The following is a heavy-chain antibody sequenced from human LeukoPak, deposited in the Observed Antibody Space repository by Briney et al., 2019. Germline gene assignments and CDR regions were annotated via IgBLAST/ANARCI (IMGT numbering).Heavy chain of an antibody. D-gene: IGHD3-16*01. J-gene: IGHJ4*02. CDR3: AKVGGGFNPTLYFDF. Sequence: GGSLRLSCAASGFTFSSYAMSWVRQAPGKGLEWVSAISGSGGSTYYADSVKGRFTISRDNSKNTLYLQMNSLRADDTAVYYCAKVGGGFNPTLYFDFWGQGTLVTVSS. CDR2: ISGSGGST. CDR1: GFTFSSYA. V-gene: IGHV3-23*01.